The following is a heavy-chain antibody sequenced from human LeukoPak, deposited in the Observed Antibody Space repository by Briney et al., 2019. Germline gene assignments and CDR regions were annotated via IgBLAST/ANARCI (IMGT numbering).Heavy chain of an antibody. D-gene: IGHD2-21*02. CDR2: VSGSGGST. J-gene: IGHJ4*02. V-gene: IGHV3-23*01. CDR1: EFTFSSFA. Sequence: GGSLRLSCAASEFTFSSFAMSWVRQAPGKGLEWVSRVSGSGGSTYYADSVKGRFTISRDNSKNTLYLQMNSLRAEDTAVYYCAKGAVDCGGDCYPPQPYFDYWGQGTLVTVSS. CDR3: AKGAVDCGGDCYPPQPYFDY.